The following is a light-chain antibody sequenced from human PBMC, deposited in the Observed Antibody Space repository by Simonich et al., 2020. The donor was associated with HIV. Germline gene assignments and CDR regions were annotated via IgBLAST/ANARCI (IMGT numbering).Light chain of an antibody. Sequence: DIQMTQSTSSLSASVGDRVTITGRASQDISNFLAWYPQKPGKVPKLLIDAASTLQSGGPSRVSGSGSGTDFTLTISSLQPEDFATYYCQQSFSSPWTFGQGTKVAIK. CDR1: QDISNF. CDR2: AAS. CDR3: QQSFSSPWT. J-gene: IGKJ1*01. V-gene: IGKV1-27*01.